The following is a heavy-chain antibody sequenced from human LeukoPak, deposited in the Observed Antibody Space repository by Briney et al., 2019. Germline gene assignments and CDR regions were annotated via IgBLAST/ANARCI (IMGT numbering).Heavy chain of an antibody. V-gene: IGHV3-9*01. D-gene: IGHD1-26*01. CDR1: GFTFDDYA. CDR2: INWNSNNI. CDR3: ARVMIVGATRDY. Sequence: PGGSLRLSCAASGFTFDDYAMHWVRQAPGKGLEWVSGINWNSNNIDYADSVKGRFTISRDNAKNSLYLQMNSLRAEDTAVYYCARVMIVGATRDYWGQGTLVTVSS. J-gene: IGHJ4*02.